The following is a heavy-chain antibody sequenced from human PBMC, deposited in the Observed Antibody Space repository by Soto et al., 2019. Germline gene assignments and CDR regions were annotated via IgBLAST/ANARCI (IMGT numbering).Heavy chain of an antibody. V-gene: IGHV1-69*12. J-gene: IGHJ6*02. CDR2: IMPIFRTP. CDR3: ARDKDRLPLGGNYSYILDV. CDR1: GGTFSNSA. D-gene: IGHD5-12*01. Sequence: QVQLEQSGAEVKKPGSSVKVSCKASGGTFSNSAISWVRQAPGQGLEWMGGIMPIFRTPDYAQKFQGRVTLTADEPTSTAYMELSGLRSDDTAVYYCARDKDRLPLGGNYSYILDVWGQGTTVTVSS.